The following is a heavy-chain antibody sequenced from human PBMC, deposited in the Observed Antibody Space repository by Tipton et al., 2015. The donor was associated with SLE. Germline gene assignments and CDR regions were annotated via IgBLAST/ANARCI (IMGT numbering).Heavy chain of an antibody. Sequence: TLSLTCTVSGDSMNGGSYYWSWIRQPAGKGLEWIGRIHSSGSTTYNPSLRGRVTISVDTSKSHFSLRLTSVTAADTAVYYCARGGAVYYYYYMDVWGKGTTVTVSS. CDR3: ARGGAVYYYYYMDV. J-gene: IGHJ6*03. CDR1: GDSMNGGSYY. CDR2: IHSSGST. D-gene: IGHD3-10*01. V-gene: IGHV4-61*02.